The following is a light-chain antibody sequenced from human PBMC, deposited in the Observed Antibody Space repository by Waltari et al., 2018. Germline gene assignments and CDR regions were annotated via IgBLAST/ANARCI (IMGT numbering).Light chain of an antibody. J-gene: IGLJ3*02. Sequence: QSALAQPASVSGSPGQSITISCTGTSSDVGVWQYGSWYQQHPGKAPKLRLYAVITRPSGVFTRFPGSKSCITASLTISGLQGEDEADYYCGSHTSGSTWVFGGGTKVTVL. V-gene: IGLV2-14*03. CDR3: GSHTSGSTWV. CDR2: AVI. CDR1: SSDVGVWQY.